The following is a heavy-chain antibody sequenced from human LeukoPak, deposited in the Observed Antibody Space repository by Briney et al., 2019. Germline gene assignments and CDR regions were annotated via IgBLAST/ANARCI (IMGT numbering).Heavy chain of an antibody. Sequence: PGGSLRLSCAASGFTFSTYEMHWVRQVPGKGLEWVSYMSSNGDIIYYADSVRGRFTISRDNAKNSLYLQMNSLRAEDTAVYYCARDDGGRHTSSLDYWGQGTLVAVSS. CDR2: MSSNGDII. CDR1: GFTFSTYE. CDR3: ARDDGGRHTSSLDY. D-gene: IGHD6-6*01. J-gene: IGHJ4*02. V-gene: IGHV3-48*03.